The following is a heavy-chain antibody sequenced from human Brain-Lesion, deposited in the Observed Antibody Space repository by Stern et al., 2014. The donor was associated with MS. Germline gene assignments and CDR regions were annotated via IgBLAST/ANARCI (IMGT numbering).Heavy chain of an antibody. V-gene: IGHV3-43D*03. Sequence: QLVESGGVVVQPGGSLRLSCAASGFTFDDYAMHWVRQAPGKGLEWVSLITWDGGSTSYTDSVKGRFSISRDNRKSFLYLQMNSLSPEDPPLYYCAGELAFWGRGTLVPVSS. J-gene: IGHJ4*02. CDR2: ITWDGGST. CDR3: AGELAF. CDR1: GFTFDDYA.